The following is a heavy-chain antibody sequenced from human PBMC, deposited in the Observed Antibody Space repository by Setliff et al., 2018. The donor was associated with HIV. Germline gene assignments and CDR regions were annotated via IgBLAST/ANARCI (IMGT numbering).Heavy chain of an antibody. Sequence: NPGGSLRLSCAASGFIFSNARMNWVRQVPGKGLEWVGHIKKKGDGGTTEYATPVKGRFTISRDDSENMLYLQMNDLKTEDTAVYYCVNRAWLESWGQGTLVTVSS. CDR1: GFIFSNAR. CDR3: VNRAWLES. J-gene: IGHJ4*02. CDR2: IKKKGDGGTT. V-gene: IGHV3-15*01.